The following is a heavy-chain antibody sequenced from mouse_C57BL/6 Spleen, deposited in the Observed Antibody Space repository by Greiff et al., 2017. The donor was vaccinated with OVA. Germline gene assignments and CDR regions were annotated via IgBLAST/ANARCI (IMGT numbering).Heavy chain of an antibody. J-gene: IGHJ2*01. Sequence: QVQLQQPGAELVRPGTSVKLSCKASGYTFTSYWLHWVKQRPGQGLAWIGVIDPSDSYTNYNQKFKGKATLTVDTSSITAYMQLSSLTSEDSAVYYCAREDYSNYEEGYWGQGTTLTVSA. V-gene: IGHV1-59*01. CDR3: AREDYSNYEEGY. D-gene: IGHD2-5*01. CDR1: GYTFTSYW. CDR2: IDPSDSYT.